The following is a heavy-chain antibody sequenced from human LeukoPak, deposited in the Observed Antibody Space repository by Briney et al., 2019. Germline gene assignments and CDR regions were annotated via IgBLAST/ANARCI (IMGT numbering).Heavy chain of an antibody. V-gene: IGHV4-31*03. J-gene: IGHJ4*02. CDR2: IYYSGST. CDR3: ARGLWFGELLSGGFDY. Sequence: SQTLSLTCTVSGGSISSGGYSWSWIRQHPGKGLEWIGYIYYSGSTYYNPSLKSRVTISVDTSKNQFSLKLSSVTAADTAVYYCARGLWFGELLSGGFDYWGQGTLVTVSS. D-gene: IGHD3-10*01. CDR1: GGSISSGGYS.